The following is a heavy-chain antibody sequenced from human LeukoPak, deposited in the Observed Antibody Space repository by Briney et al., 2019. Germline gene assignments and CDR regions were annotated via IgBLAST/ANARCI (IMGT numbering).Heavy chain of an antibody. D-gene: IGHD2-21*01. CDR2: INHSGYT. CDR1: GGSFSGYY. CDR3: ARRYLYYYYYMDV. V-gene: IGHV4-34*01. Sequence: SETLSLTCDVYGGSFSGYYWSWIRQPPGKGLEWIGEINHSGYTNYNSSLKSRVLISVDTSKNQFSLKLKSVTAADTAVYYCARRYLYYYYYMDVWGKGTTVTISS. J-gene: IGHJ6*03.